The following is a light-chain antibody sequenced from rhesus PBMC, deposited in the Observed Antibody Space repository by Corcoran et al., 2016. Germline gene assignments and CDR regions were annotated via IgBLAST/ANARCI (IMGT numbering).Light chain of an antibody. CDR3: QQHDNSPYS. V-gene: IGKV1-69*01. CDR1: QGISKW. CDR2: RAT. Sequence: DIQMTQSPSSLSASVGDRVTITCRASQGISKWLAWYQQKPGKAPKLLIYRATKLEKGVPSRFSGSGSGTDFTLTISSLQPENIATYYCQQHDNSPYSFGQGTKVEIK. J-gene: IGKJ2*01.